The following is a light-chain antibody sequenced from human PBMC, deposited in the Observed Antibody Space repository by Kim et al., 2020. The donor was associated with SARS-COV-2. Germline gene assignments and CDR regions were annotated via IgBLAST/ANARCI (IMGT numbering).Light chain of an antibody. V-gene: IGLV4-69*02. Sequence: AWVKLTCTQRSGHSTNASAGNQQKQDKGNRYLMKCNRDGSQSKGDGSPDRYTASSSGAEQYLTIASLQSEDEADYYCQTCGTGNALFGGGTQLTV. J-gene: IGLJ2*01. CDR3: QTCGTGNAL. CDR1: SGHSTNA. CDR2: CNRDGSQ.